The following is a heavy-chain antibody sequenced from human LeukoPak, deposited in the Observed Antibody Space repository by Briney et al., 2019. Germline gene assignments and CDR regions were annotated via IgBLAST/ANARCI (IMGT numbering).Heavy chain of an antibody. CDR2: IYPGNADA. Sequence: GESLKISCKASGYSLINHWIGWVRQMPGKGLDWMGIIYPGNADATYSPSFQGQVTISADKSTTTVYLQWSSLKASDTAMYYCARQGSYDNSGYSFDYWGQGTPVTVSP. D-gene: IGHD3-22*01. CDR3: ARQGSYDNSGYSFDY. J-gene: IGHJ4*02. CDR1: GYSLINHW. V-gene: IGHV5-51*01.